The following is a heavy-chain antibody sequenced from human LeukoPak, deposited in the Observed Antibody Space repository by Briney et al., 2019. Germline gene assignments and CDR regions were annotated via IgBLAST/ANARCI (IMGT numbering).Heavy chain of an antibody. CDR3: AKDSLGSSGWYHYYYGMDV. V-gene: IGHV3-23*01. CDR1: GFTFSSYA. CDR2: ISGSGGST. J-gene: IGHJ6*02. D-gene: IGHD6-19*01. Sequence: PGGSLRLSCAASGFTFSSYAMSWVRQAPGKGLEWVSAISGSGGSTYYADSVKGRFTISRDNSKNTLYLQMNSLRAEDTAVYYCAKDSLGSSGWYHYYYGMDVWGQGTTVTVSS.